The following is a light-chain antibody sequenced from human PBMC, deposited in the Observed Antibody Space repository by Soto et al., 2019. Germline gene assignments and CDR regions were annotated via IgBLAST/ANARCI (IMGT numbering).Light chain of an antibody. J-gene: IGKJ1*01. CDR3: QQYGSSPRT. Sequence: ENLLKQSPGTLSLSPGEGATLSGRASRGVSANYLAWYQQKPGQAPTLLICGASIRAAGIPDRFSGSGSGTDFTLTIRRLEPDDFAVYYCQQYGSSPRTFGQGTKVDIK. V-gene: IGKV3-20*01. CDR1: RGVSANY. CDR2: GAS.